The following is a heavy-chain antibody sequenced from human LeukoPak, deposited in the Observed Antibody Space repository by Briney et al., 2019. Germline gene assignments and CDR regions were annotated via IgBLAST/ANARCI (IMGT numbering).Heavy chain of an antibody. CDR2: INHSGST. D-gene: IGHD3-3*01. V-gene: IGHV4-34*01. CDR3: ARGRGARYYDFWSGSAKRPDIPVYFDY. Sequence: SETLSLTCAVYGGSFSGYYWSWIRQPPGKGLEWIGEINHSGSTNYNPSLKSRVTTSVDTSKNQFSLKLSSVTAADTAVYYCARGRGARYYDFWSGSAKRPDIPVYFDYWGQGTLVTVSS. J-gene: IGHJ4*02. CDR1: GGSFSGYY.